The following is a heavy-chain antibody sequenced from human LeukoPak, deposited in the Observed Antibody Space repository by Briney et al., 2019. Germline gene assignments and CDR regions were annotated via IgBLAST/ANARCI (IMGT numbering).Heavy chain of an antibody. CDR1: GYSFTSYW. V-gene: IGHV5-51*01. D-gene: IGHD4-17*01. Sequence: GESLKISCKGSGYSFTSYWIGWVRQMPGKGLEWMGIIYPGDSDTRYSPSFQGQVTISADKSISTAYLQWSSLKASDTATYYCARALRTGQGDYVPVLWGQGTLVIVSS. CDR2: IYPGDSDT. CDR3: ARALRTGQGDYVPVL. J-gene: IGHJ4*02.